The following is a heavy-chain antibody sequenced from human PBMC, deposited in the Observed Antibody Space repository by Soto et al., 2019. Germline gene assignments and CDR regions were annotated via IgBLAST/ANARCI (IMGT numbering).Heavy chain of an antibody. CDR2: ISWNSGSI. J-gene: IGHJ3*02. D-gene: IGHD5-18*01. CDR1: GFTFDDYA. CDR3: AKDAKGIPLDALDI. Sequence: GGSLRLSCAASGFTFDDYAMHWVRQAPGKGLEWVTGISWNSGSIGYAVSVKDRFAISRDNAKNSLYLHMDSLGAEDTDVYYCAKDAKGIPLDALDILGQGTMLTVSS. V-gene: IGHV3-9*01.